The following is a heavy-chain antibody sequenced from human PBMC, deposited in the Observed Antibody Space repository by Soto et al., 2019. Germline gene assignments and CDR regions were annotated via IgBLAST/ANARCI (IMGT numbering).Heavy chain of an antibody. D-gene: IGHD2-21*02. J-gene: IGHJ6*02. CDR3: ARTGGDKTYYGMDV. CDR1: GFTFSSYA. Sequence: GGSLRLSCAASGFTFSSYAMHWVRQAPGKGLEWVAVISYDGSNKYYADSVKGRFTISRDNSKNTLYLQMNSLRAEDTAVYYCARTGGDKTYYGMDVWGQGTTVTVSS. CDR2: ISYDGSNK. V-gene: IGHV3-30-3*01.